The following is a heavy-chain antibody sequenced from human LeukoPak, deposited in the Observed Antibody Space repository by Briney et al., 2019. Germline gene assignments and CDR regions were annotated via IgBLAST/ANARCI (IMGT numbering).Heavy chain of an antibody. D-gene: IGHD3-22*01. J-gene: IGHJ4*02. CDR3: ARQARGSSGYPSNFDY. CDR2: IYHSGST. V-gene: IGHV4-4*02. CDR1: GGSISSSNW. Sequence: PSGTLSLTCAVSGGSISSSNWWSWIRQPPGKGLEWIGEIYHSGSTNYNPSLKSRVTISVDTSKNQFSLKLSSVTAADTAVYYCARQARGSSGYPSNFDYWGQGTLVTVSS.